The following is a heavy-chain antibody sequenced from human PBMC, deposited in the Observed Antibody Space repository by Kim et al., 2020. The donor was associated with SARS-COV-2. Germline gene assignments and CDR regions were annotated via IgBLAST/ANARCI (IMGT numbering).Heavy chain of an antibody. Sequence: GGSLRLSCAASGFTFSSYAMSWVRQAPGKGLEWVSAISGSGGSTYYADSVKGRFTISRDNSKNTLYLQMNSLRAEDTAVYYCAKDGQWFGELLAYYFDYWGQGTLVTVSS. CDR2: ISGSGGST. CDR1: GFTFSSYA. CDR3: AKDGQWFGELLAYYFDY. J-gene: IGHJ4*02. V-gene: IGHV3-23*01. D-gene: IGHD3-10*01.